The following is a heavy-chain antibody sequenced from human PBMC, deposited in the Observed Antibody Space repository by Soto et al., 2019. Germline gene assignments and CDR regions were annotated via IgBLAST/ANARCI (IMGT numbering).Heavy chain of an antibody. CDR2: INPSGGST. Sequence: GPSVKGSCKASGYTFTSYYMHWVRQAPGQGLEWMGIINPSGGSTSYAQKFQGRVTMTRDTSTSTAYMELRSLRSDDTAVYYCASQQWLAWGQGTLVNVSA. CDR3: ASQQWLA. D-gene: IGHD6-19*01. J-gene: IGHJ5*02. CDR1: GYTFTSYY. V-gene: IGHV1-46*01.